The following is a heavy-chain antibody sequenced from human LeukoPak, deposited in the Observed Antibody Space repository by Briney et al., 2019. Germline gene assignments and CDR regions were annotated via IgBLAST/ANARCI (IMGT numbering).Heavy chain of an antibody. J-gene: IGHJ5*02. Sequence: PGGSLRLSCAASGFTFSSYGMSWVRQAPGKGLEWVAFTPFYGSDEYYSDSVKGRFTISRDNSKSTVYLQMNSLRAEDTAVYYCARGGRGLELRSHWFDPWGQGTLVTVSS. CDR1: GFTFSSYG. D-gene: IGHD1-7*01. V-gene: IGHV3-30*02. CDR3: ARGGRGLELRSHWFDP. CDR2: TPFYGSDE.